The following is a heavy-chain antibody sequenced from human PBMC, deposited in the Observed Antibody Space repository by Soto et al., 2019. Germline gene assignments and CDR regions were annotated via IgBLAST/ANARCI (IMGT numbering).Heavy chain of an antibody. CDR3: ARGGTIVVVPAAIDFDY. Sequence: SQTLSLTCAISGDSVSSNSAAWNWTRQSPSRGLEWLGRTYYRSKWYNDYAVSVKSRITINPDTSKNQFSLQLNSVTPEDTAVYYCARGGTIVVVPAAIDFDYWGQGTLVTVS. CDR1: GDSVSSNSAA. V-gene: IGHV6-1*01. CDR2: TYYRSKWYN. D-gene: IGHD2-2*01. J-gene: IGHJ4*02.